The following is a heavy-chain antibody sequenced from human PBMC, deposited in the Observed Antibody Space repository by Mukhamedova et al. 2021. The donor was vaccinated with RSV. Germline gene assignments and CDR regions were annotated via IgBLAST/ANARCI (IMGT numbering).Heavy chain of an antibody. V-gene: IGHV6-1*01. CDR2: TYYRSKWYN. D-gene: IGHD6-19*01. CDR3: ARDPQWLADDFDI. Sequence: SPSRGLEWLGRTYYRSKWYNDYAVSVQSRIVINADTSKNQFSLQMNSVTPEDTAIYYCARDPQWLADDFDIWGQGTMVTVSS. J-gene: IGHJ3*02.